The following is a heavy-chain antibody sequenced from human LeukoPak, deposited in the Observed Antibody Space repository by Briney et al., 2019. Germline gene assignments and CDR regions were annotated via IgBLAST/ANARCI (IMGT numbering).Heavy chain of an antibody. Sequence: PSETLSLTCTVSGGSISGYYWNWIRQPPGKGLEWIGYIYYSGSTNYNPSLKSRVTISLDTSKNQFSLKLSSVTAADTAVYYCARGPGTWYYYWGQGTLVTVSS. D-gene: IGHD6-13*01. V-gene: IGHV4-59*08. J-gene: IGHJ4*02. CDR2: IYYSGST. CDR1: GGSISGYY. CDR3: ARGPGTWYYY.